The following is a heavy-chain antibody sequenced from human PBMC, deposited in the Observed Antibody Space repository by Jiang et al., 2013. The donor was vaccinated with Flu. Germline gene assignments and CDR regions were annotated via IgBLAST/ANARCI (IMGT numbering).Heavy chain of an antibody. CDR3: ARAPPDTVTHYYYYYYMDV. D-gene: IGHD2-21*02. J-gene: IGHJ6*03. Sequence: LLKPSETLSLTCTVSGGSISGYYWSWIRQPPGKGLEWIGYTYYSGSTNYNPSLQSRVTISVDTSKNQFSPKLSSVTAADTAVYYCARAPPDTVTHYYYYYYMDVWGKGTTVTVSS. CDR2: TYYSGST. CDR1: GGSISGYY. V-gene: IGHV4-59*01.